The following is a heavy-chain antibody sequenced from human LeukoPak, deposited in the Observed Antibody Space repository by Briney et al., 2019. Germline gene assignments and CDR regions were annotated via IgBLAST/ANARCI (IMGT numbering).Heavy chain of an antibody. D-gene: IGHD4-17*01. V-gene: IGHV4-39*07. Sequence: SETLSLTCTVSGGFISSSSYYWGWIRHPPGKGLEWIGSIYYSGNTYYSPSLKSRVTISVDTSKNQFSLKLSSVTAEDTAVYYCARDYTVTSTVDYWGQGTMVTVSS. CDR3: ARDYTVTSTVDY. J-gene: IGHJ4*02. CDR2: IYYSGNT. CDR1: GGFISSSSYY.